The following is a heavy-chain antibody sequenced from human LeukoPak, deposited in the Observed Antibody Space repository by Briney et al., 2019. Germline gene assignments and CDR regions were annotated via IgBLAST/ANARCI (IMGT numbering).Heavy chain of an antibody. CDR3: ITGDDYVWGSYRSDY. CDR2: ISSSGSYI. CDR1: GFTFSSYS. Sequence: PGGSLRLSCAASGFTFSSYSTNWVRQAPGKGLEWVSSISSSGSYIYYADSVKGRFTISRDNAKNSLYLKMNSLRAEDTAVYYCITGDDYVWGSYRSDYWGQGTLVTVSS. J-gene: IGHJ4*02. V-gene: IGHV3-21*01. D-gene: IGHD3-16*02.